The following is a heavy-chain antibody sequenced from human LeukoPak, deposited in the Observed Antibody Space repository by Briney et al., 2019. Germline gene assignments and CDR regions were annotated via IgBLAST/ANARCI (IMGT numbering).Heavy chain of an antibody. CDR2: INWNGGSR. V-gene: IGHV3-20*04. J-gene: IGHJ4*02. CDR3: ARVQQYDKFDY. Sequence: QAGGSLRLSCAASEFTFDDYGMSWVRQAPGKGLEWVSGINWNGGSRGYADSVKGRFTISRDNAKNSLYLQMNSLRAEDTAFYYCARVQQYDKFDYWGQGTLVTVSS. CDR1: EFTFDDYG. D-gene: IGHD3-22*01.